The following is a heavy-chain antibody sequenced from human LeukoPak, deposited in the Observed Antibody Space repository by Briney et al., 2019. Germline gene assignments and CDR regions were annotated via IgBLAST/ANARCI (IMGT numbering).Heavy chain of an antibody. D-gene: IGHD5-18*01. Sequence: GGSLRLSCAASGFTFSNYWMHWVRQAPGKGLVWVSRINTDGSTTTYADSVKGRFTISRDNDKNMLYLQMNSLRAEDTAVYYCTRAGGRYSYEHWVQGTLVTVSS. CDR3: TRAGGRYSYEH. CDR2: INTDGSTT. J-gene: IGHJ4*02. V-gene: IGHV3-74*01. CDR1: GFTFSNYW.